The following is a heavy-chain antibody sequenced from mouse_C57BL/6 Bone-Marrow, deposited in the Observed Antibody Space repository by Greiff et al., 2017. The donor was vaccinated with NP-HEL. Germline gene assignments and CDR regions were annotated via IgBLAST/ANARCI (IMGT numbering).Heavy chain of an antibody. CDR1: GFTFSDYG. CDR3: ARPHYYGTLKDYYAMDY. D-gene: IGHD1-1*01. Sequence: EVQRVESGGGLVKPGGSLKLSCAASGFTFSDYGMHWVRQAPEKGLEWVAYISSGSSTIYYADTVKGRFTISRDNAKNTLFLQMTSLRSEDTAMYYCARPHYYGTLKDYYAMDYWGQGTSVTVSS. V-gene: IGHV5-17*01. CDR2: ISSGSSTI. J-gene: IGHJ4*01.